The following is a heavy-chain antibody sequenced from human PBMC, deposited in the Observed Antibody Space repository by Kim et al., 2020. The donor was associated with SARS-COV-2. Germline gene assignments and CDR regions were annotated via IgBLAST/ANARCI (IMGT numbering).Heavy chain of an antibody. CDR1: GFTFSSHG. CDR2: ISYDGSNK. Sequence: GGSLRLSCAASGFTFSSHGMHWVRQAPGKGLEWVAVISYDGSNKYYADSVKGRFTISRDNSKNTLYLQMNSLRAEDTAVYYCAKDTQRGYSYEGYFDYWGQGTLVTVSS. J-gene: IGHJ4*02. V-gene: IGHV3-30*18. CDR3: AKDTQRGYSYEGYFDY. D-gene: IGHD5-18*01.